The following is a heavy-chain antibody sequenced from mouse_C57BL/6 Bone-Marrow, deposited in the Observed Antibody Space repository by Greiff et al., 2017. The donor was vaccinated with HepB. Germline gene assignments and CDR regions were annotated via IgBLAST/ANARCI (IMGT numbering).Heavy chain of an antibody. Sequence: QVQLQQPGAELVKPGASVKLSCKASGYTFTSYWMHWVKQRPGRGLEWIGRIDPNRGGTKYNEKFKSKATLTVDKPSSTAYMQLSSLTSEDSAVYYCASDYDYDRYYAMDYWGQGTSVTVSS. V-gene: IGHV1-72*01. CDR1: GYTFTSYW. J-gene: IGHJ4*01. CDR2: IDPNRGGT. D-gene: IGHD2-4*01. CDR3: ASDYDYDRYYAMDY.